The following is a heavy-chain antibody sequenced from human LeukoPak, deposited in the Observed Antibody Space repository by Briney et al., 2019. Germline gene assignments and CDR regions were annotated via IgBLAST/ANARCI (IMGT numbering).Heavy chain of an antibody. V-gene: IGHV3-33*01. CDR2: TWTDGSNT. D-gene: IGHD3-22*01. J-gene: IGHJ4*02. Sequence: GESLRPSRAVYAFTFSSYAMHCDRPAPGKGLEWERATWTDGSNTLYADSVKGRCTITRNNSKNTLYLQMVSLRAEDTAVYYCARAFGASSGYSVDYWGQGTLVTVSS. CDR3: ARAFGASSGYSVDY. CDR1: AFTFSSYA.